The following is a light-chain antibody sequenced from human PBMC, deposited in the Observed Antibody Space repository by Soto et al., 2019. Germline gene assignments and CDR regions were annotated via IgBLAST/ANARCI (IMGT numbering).Light chain of an antibody. CDR1: RSDVAAYNY. CDR3: CSYAGNYNFV. V-gene: IGLV2-11*01. Sequence: QSALTQPRLVSGSPGQSATISSTGTRSDVAAYNYVSWYQQQSGKVPKLMMYDVTKRPSGVPDRFSGSKSGNTASLTISGLQAEDEADYYCCSYAGNYNFVFGTGTKLTVL. CDR2: DVT. J-gene: IGLJ1*01.